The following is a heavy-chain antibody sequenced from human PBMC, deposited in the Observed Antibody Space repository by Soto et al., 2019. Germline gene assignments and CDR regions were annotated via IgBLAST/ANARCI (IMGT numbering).Heavy chain of an antibody. J-gene: IGHJ4*02. CDR2: INPNSGGT. Sequence: ASVKDSSKTSGYTFGGFDMQWVRQSPGQGLEWMGWINPNSGGTKSAEKFQGRVTMTRDTSISTAYMELSRPTSDDTAVYYCASAAVTGTAGLDFWGQGTQVTVSS. CDR1: GYTFGGFD. CDR3: ASAAVTGTAGLDF. D-gene: IGHD6-19*01. V-gene: IGHV1-2*02.